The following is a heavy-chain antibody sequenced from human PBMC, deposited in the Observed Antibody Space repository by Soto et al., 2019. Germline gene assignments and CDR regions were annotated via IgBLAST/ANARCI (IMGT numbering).Heavy chain of an antibody. CDR3: AKDGYYDSSASEY. CDR2: ISGSGGST. D-gene: IGHD3-22*01. V-gene: IGHV3-23*01. J-gene: IGHJ4*02. Sequence: PGGSLRLSCAASGFTFSSYAMSWVRQAPGKGLEWVSAISGSGGSTYYADSVKGRFTISRDNSKNTLYLQINSLRAEDTAVYYCAKDGYYDSSASEYWGQGTLVTVSS. CDR1: GFTFSSYA.